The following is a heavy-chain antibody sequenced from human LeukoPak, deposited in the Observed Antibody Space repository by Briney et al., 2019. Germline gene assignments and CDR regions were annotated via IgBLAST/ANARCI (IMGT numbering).Heavy chain of an antibody. CDR2: IIPIFGTA. V-gene: IGHV1-69*05. CDR3: ASNPLYCGGDCYSTYYFDY. J-gene: IGHJ4*02. CDR1: GGTFSSYA. D-gene: IGHD2-21*02. Sequence: SVKVSCKASGGTFSSYAISWVRQAPGQGLEWMGRIIPIFGTANYAQKFQGRVTITTDESTSTAYMELSSLRSEDTAVYYCASNPLYCGGDCYSTYYFDYWGQGTLVTVSS.